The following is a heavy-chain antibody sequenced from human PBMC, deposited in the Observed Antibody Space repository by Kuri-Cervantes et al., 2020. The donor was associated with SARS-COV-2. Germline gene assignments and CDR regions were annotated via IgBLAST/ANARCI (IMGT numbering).Heavy chain of an antibody. CDR1: GFLFSASA. J-gene: IGHJ3*02. CDR3: AKGDYGGDAFDI. CDR2: VRGAANNYAT. V-gene: IGHV3-73*01. D-gene: IGHD4-23*01. Sequence: GESLKISCEVSGFLFSASAIHWVRQASGKGLEWVGRVRGAANNYATAYAASVKGRFTISRDDSKNMAYLQMNSLRAEDTAVYYCAKGDYGGDAFDIWGQGTMVTVSS.